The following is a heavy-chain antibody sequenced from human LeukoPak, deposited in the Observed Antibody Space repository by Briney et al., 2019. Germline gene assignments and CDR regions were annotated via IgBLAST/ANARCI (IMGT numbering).Heavy chain of an antibody. CDR1: GGSFSGYY. CDR2: INHSGST. V-gene: IGHV4-34*01. D-gene: IGHD3-22*01. CDR3: ARARRDRASRGYYAI. J-gene: IGHJ4*02. Sequence: SETLSLTCAVYGGSFSGYYWSWIRQPPGKGLEWIGEINHSGSTNYNPSLKSRVTISVDTSKNKFSLKPSSVTAADTAVYYRARARRDRASRGYYAIWGQGTMVSVCS.